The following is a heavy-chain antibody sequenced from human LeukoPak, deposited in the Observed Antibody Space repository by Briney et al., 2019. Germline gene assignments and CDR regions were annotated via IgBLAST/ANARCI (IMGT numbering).Heavy chain of an antibody. CDR3: ASLIVVVPAAPFDY. D-gene: IGHD2-2*01. Sequence: PSETLSLTCAVYGGSFSGYYWSWIRQPPGKGLEWIGEINHSGSTNYNPSLKSRVTISVDTSKNQFSLKLSSVTAADTAVYYCASLIVVVPAAPFDYWGQGTLVTVSS. CDR2: INHSGST. J-gene: IGHJ4*02. CDR1: GGSFSGYY. V-gene: IGHV4-34*01.